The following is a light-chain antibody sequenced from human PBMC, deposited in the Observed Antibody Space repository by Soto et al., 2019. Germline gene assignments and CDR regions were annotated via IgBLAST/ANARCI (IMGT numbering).Light chain of an antibody. Sequence: QSVLTQPPSASGTPGQRVTISCSGSSSNIGSKYVYWYQQLPGTTPKLLIYRNNQRPSGVPDRFSCSKSGTSASLAISGLRSEDEAHYYCAAWDDSLSGPVFGGGTKLTVL. V-gene: IGLV1-47*01. J-gene: IGLJ2*01. CDR1: SSNIGSKY. CDR3: AAWDDSLSGPV. CDR2: RNN.